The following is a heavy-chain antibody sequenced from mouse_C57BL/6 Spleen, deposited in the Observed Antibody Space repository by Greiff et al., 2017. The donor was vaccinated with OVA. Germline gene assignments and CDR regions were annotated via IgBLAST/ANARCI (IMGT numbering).Heavy chain of an antibody. V-gene: IGHV1-64*01. CDR3: ASACYGSSWFTY. Sequence: QVQLQQPGAELVKPGASVKLSCKASGYTFTSYWMHWVKQRPGQGLEWIGMIHPNSGSTNYNEKFKSKATLTVDKSSSTAYMQLSSLTSEYPAVSCCASACYGSSWFTYWGQGTLVTVSA. CDR1: GYTFTSYW. D-gene: IGHD1-1*01. CDR2: IHPNSGST. J-gene: IGHJ3*01.